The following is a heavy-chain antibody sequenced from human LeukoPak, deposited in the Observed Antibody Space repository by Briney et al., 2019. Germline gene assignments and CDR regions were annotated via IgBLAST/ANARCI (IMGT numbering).Heavy chain of an antibody. J-gene: IGHJ4*02. CDR3: ARGRYEWLRLGARYDY. CDR2: INHSGST. V-gene: IGHV4-34*01. CDR1: GGSFSGYY. Sequence: PSETLSLTCAVYGGSFSGYYWSWIRQPPGKGLEWIWEINHSGSTNYNPSLKSRVTISVDTSKNQFSLKLSSVTAADTAVYYCARGRYEWLRLGARYDYWGQGTLVTVSS. D-gene: IGHD5-12*01.